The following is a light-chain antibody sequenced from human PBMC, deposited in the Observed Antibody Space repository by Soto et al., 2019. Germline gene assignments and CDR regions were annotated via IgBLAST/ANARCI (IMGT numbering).Light chain of an antibody. V-gene: IGLV2-14*01. CDR1: SSDVGKYNY. Sequence: QSALTQPASVSGSPGQSITISCTGTSSDVGKYNYVSWYQQHPAKAPKLMIFEVSNRPSGVSNRFSGSKSGNTASLTISGLQAEDEADYYCSSHAGRGTVVFGGGTKLTVL. CDR3: SSHAGRGTVV. J-gene: IGLJ2*01. CDR2: EVS.